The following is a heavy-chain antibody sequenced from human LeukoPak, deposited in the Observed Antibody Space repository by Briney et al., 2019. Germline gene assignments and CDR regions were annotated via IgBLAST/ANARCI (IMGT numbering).Heavy chain of an antibody. CDR2: ISFDGCKE. Sequence: GGSLRLSCAVSGFTFSNYAMHWVRQAPGKGLAWVAVISFDGCKEYYADSVEGRFTISRDNSRDTLYLQLNRLRIEDTAVYYCAREWGAEWDLLLSAALDIWGHGTMVTVSS. D-gene: IGHD1-26*01. CDR1: GFTFSNYA. J-gene: IGHJ3*02. CDR3: AREWGAEWDLLLSAALDI. V-gene: IGHV3-30-3*01.